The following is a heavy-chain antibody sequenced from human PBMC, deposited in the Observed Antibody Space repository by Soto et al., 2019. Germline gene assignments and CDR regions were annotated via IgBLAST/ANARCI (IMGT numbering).Heavy chain of an antibody. Sequence: ASVKVSCKASGYIFTAYSMHWVRQAPGQGLEWVGWFNPNSGDTIYAQKFQGRVTLTGDTSISTAYMEPYSLTSDDTAVYYCAREASAVISLDYWGQGTLVTVSS. V-gene: IGHV1-2*02. CDR1: GYIFTAYS. CDR2: FNPNSGDT. CDR3: AREASAVISLDY. J-gene: IGHJ4*02. D-gene: IGHD6-19*01.